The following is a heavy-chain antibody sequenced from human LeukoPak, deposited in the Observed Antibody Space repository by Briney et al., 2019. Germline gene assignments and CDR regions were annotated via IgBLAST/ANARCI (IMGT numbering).Heavy chain of an antibody. CDR2: IYYSGST. CDR1: GGSISSYY. V-gene: IGHV4-59*01. D-gene: IGHD3-3*02. Sequence: PSETLSLTYTVSGGSISSYYWSWIRQPPGKGLEWIGYIYYSGSTNYNPSLKSRVTISVDTSKNQFSLKLSSVTAADTAVYYCARGELDFDYWGQGTLVTVSS. J-gene: IGHJ4*02. CDR3: ARGELDFDY.